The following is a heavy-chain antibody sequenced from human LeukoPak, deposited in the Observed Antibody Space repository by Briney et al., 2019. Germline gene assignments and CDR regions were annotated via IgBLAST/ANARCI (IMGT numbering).Heavy chain of an antibody. CDR1: GFSSSNYG. D-gene: IGHD6-6*01. Sequence: GGSLRLSCAVSGFSSSNYGMHWVRQAPGKGLEWVAVISYDGSKKYYADSVKGRFTISRDNSKNTLYLQMNSLRAEDTAVYYCANAGGDYCSTYNHHYWGQGTLVTVSS. CDR2: ISYDGSKK. V-gene: IGHV3-30*18. J-gene: IGHJ4*02. CDR3: ANAGGDYCSTYNHHY.